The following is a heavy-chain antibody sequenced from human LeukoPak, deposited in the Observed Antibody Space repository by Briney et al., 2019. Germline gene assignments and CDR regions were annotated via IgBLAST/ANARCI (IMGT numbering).Heavy chain of an antibody. CDR3: AKSRYSSASYASDY. CDR2: ISGSGSGI. D-gene: IGHD6-19*01. J-gene: IGHJ4*02. CDR1: GFTFSSYA. V-gene: IGHV3-23*01. Sequence: PGGPLRLSCAASGFTFSSYAMNWVRQAPGKGLEWVSAISGSGSGIYYADSVKGRFTISRDNSKNTLYLQMTSLRAEDTAVYYCAKSRYSSASYASDYWGQGTLVTVSS.